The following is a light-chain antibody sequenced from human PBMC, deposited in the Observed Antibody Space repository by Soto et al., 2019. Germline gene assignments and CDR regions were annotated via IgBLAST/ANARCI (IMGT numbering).Light chain of an antibody. CDR3: QQSYSTLFT. CDR1: QTIRNL. CDR2: AAS. Sequence: DIQMTQSPSSLSASVGDRVTITCRASQTIRNLLNWYQQKPGKAPKVLIYAASSLQGGVPSRFSGSGSGTDFTLTINNLQPEDFATYYCQQSYSTLFTFGPGTKVDL. V-gene: IGKV1-39*01. J-gene: IGKJ3*01.